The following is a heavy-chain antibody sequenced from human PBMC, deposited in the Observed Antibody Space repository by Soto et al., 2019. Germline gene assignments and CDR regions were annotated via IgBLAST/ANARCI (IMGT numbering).Heavy chain of an antibody. V-gene: IGHV4-31*03. CDR2: IYYTGTT. J-gene: IGHJ4*02. D-gene: IGHD2-21*02. CDR3: ARDLRLDS. Sequence: SETLSLTCTVSGGSISSGGYYWNWIRQHPGKSLEWIAYIYYTGTTYYNPSLKSRVTISIDRSNNQFSLMLSSVTAADTAVYYCARDLRLDSWGPGTLITVSS. CDR1: GGSISSGGYY.